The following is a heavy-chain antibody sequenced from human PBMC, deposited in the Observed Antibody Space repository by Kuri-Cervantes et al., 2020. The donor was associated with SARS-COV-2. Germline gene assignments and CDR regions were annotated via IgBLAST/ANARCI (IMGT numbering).Heavy chain of an antibody. J-gene: IGHJ4*02. V-gene: IGHV3-23*01. Sequence: GESLKISCAASGFTFSSYAMSWVRQAPGKGLEWVSAISGSGGSTYYADSVKGRFTISRDNSKNTLYLQMNSLSAEDTAVYYCAKKLSGSSAHFDYWGQGTLVTVSS. D-gene: IGHD1-26*01. CDR1: GFTFSSYA. CDR3: AKKLSGSSAHFDY. CDR2: ISGSGGST.